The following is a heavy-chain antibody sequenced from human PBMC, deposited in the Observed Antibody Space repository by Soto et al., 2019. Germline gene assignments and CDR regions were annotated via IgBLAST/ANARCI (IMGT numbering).Heavy chain of an antibody. CDR1: GYTFTSYD. J-gene: IGHJ5*02. D-gene: IGHD4-17*01. V-gene: IGHV1-8*01. CDR2: MNPNSGNT. CDR3: ARGIKYGAYSRWFDP. Sequence: QVQLVQSGAEVKKPGASVKVSCKASGYTFTSYDINWVRQATGQGLEYLGWMNPNSGNTAYVQKFQGRGTMSWYTAITTAYMELSSLRSEDTAVYFCARGIKYGAYSRWFDPWGQGTLVTVSS.